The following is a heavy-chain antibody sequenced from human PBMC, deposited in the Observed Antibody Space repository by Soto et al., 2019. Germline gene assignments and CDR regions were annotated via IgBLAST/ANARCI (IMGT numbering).Heavy chain of an antibody. D-gene: IGHD5-12*01. CDR1: GFTFSSYW. V-gene: IGHV3-7*03. CDR2: IKQDGSEK. CDR3: ARGGREWLRLFDY. Sequence: GGSLRLSCAASGFTFSSYWMSWVRQAPGKGLEWVANIKQDGSEKYYVDSVKGRFTISRDNAKNSLYLQMNSLRAEDTAVYYCARGGREWLRLFDYWGQGTLVTVSS. J-gene: IGHJ4*02.